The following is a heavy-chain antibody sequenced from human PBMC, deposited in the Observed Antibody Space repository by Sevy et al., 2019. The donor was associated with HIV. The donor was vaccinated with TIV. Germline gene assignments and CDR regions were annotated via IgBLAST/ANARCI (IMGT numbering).Heavy chain of an antibody. Sequence: GGSLRLSCAASGFTFSNAWMSWVRQAPGKGLEWVGRIKSKTEGATRDFAAPVKGRLLISRDDSRNTVYLQMNSLKTEDTAVYYCTAGVGASDFDYWGQGTLGTVSS. D-gene: IGHD1-26*01. CDR1: GFTFSNAW. CDR2: IKSKTEGATR. CDR3: TAGVGASDFDY. J-gene: IGHJ4*02. V-gene: IGHV3-15*01.